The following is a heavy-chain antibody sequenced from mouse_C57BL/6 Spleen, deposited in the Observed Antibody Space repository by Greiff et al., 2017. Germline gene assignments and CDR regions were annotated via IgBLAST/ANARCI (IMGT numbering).Heavy chain of an antibody. CDR2: INPSSGYT. D-gene: IGHD1-1*01. Sequence: QVHVKQSGAELAKPGASVKLSCKASGYTFTSYWMHWVKQRPGQGLEWIGYINPSSGYTKYNQKFKDKATLTADNSSSTAYMQLSSLTYEDSAVYYCASPGLTTVVPDYWGQGTTLTVSS. CDR1: GYTFTSYW. CDR3: ASPGLTTVVPDY. J-gene: IGHJ2*01. V-gene: IGHV1-7*01.